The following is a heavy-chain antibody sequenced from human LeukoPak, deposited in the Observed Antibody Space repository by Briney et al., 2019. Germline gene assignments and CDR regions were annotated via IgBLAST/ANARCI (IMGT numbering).Heavy chain of an antibody. D-gene: IGHD6-13*01. CDR3: AKEDGSSWSIDY. CDR2: IRYDGSNK. J-gene: IGHJ4*02. CDR1: GFTFSSYG. Sequence: PGGSLRLSCAASGFTFSSYGMHWVRQAPGKGLEWVAFIRYDGSNKYYADSVKGRFTISRDNSKNTLYLQMNSLRAEDTAVYYCAKEDGSSWSIDYWGQGTLVTVSS. V-gene: IGHV3-30*02.